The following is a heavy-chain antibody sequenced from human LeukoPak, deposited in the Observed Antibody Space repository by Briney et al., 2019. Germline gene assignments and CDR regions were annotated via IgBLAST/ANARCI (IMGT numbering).Heavy chain of an antibody. Sequence: SETLSLTCAVYGGSFSGYYWSWIRQPPGKGLEWIGEINHSGSTNYNPSPKSRVTISVDTSKNQFSLKLSSVTAADTAVYYCAEAGADCGGDCYNWGQGTMVTVSS. CDR3: AEAGADCGGDCYN. J-gene: IGHJ3*02. CDR1: GGSFSGYY. CDR2: INHSGST. D-gene: IGHD2-21*02. V-gene: IGHV4-34*01.